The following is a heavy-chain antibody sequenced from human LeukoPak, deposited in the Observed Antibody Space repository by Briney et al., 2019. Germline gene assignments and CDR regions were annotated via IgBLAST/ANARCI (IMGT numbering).Heavy chain of an antibody. CDR3: ATSAGTKYSSGWHPPLDF. CDR2: VYDSGST. V-gene: IGHV4-59*08. Sequence: SETLSLTCTVSGGSISGYCWSWIRQPPGKRLEWIGYVYDSGSTTYNPSLKSRVTISVDTSKNQFSLKLSSVTAADTAVYYCATSAGTKYSSGWHPPLDFWGQGTLVTVSS. J-gene: IGHJ4*02. CDR1: GGSISGYC. D-gene: IGHD6-19*01.